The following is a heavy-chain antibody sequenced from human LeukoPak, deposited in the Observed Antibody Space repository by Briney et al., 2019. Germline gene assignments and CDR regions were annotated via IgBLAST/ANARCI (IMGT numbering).Heavy chain of an antibody. CDR2: IYGGGST. J-gene: IGHJ3*02. D-gene: IGHD4-17*01. CDR3: ASGTSVTPDAFDI. V-gene: IGHV3-66*01. Sequence: PGGSLRLSCAASGFTFDDYAMHWVRQAPGKGLEWVSVIYGGGSTYYADSVKGRLTISRDNSKNTLYLQMNSLRAEDTAVYYCASGTSVTPDAFDIWGQGTMVTVSS. CDR1: GFTFDDYA.